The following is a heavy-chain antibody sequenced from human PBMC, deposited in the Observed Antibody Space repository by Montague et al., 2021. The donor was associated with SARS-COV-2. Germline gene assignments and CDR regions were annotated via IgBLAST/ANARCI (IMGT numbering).Heavy chain of an antibody. D-gene: IGHD4-17*01. CDR3: TRANPTATTLEIDY. Sequence: SLRLSCAASGFAFGDYAMSWVRQAPGQGLEWIAFIRHSLFGGTTEYAASVRGRFTISRDDSNSIAYLQMNSLKTADTAVYFCTRANPTATTLEIDYWGQGTLVTVSS. J-gene: IGHJ4*02. CDR2: IRHSLFGGTT. CDR1: GFAFGDYA. V-gene: IGHV3-49*04.